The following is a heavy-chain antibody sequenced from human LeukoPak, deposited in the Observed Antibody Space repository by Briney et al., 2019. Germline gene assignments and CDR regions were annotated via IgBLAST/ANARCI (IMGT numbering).Heavy chain of an antibody. CDR2: INPNSGGT. D-gene: IGHD1-26*01. J-gene: IGHJ6*02. V-gene: IGHV1-2*02. CDR3: ARIGIPIAGGYYYCMDV. CDR1: GYTFTRYY. Sequence: ASLKVSCKAAGYTFTRYYMHWVRQAPGQGLEWMGWINPNSGGTNYAQTVQGRVTMTKDTSISTAYMELSRLRSDDTAVYYCARIGIPIAGGYYYCMDVWGQGTTVTVSS.